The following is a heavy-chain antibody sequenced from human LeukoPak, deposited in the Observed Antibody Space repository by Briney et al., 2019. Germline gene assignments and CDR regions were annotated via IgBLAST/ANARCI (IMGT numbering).Heavy chain of an antibody. V-gene: IGHV3-23*01. CDR2: ISGSGGST. CDR3: ARHVVAVGFDY. CDR1: GFTFSSYG. J-gene: IGHJ4*02. D-gene: IGHD3-22*01. Sequence: GGSLRLSCAASGFTFSSYGMSWVRQAPGKGLEWVSAISGSGGSTYYADSVKGRFTISRDNSKNSLYLQMNSLRAEDTAVYYCARHVVAVGFDYWGQGTLVTVSS.